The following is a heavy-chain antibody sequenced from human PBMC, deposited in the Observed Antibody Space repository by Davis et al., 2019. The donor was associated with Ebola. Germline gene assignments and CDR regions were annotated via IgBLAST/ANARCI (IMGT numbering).Heavy chain of an antibody. J-gene: IGHJ6*02. CDR1: GFTFSSYD. V-gene: IGHV3-13*01. CDR3: ARFVGGRTAMVTNYYYGMDV. Sequence: GGSLRLSCAASGFTFSSYDMHWVRQATGKGLEWVSAIGTAGDTYYPGSVKGRFTISRENAKNSLYLQMNSLRAEDTAVYYCARFVGGRTAMVTNYYYGMDVWGQGTTVTVSS. CDR2: IGTAGDT. D-gene: IGHD5-18*01.